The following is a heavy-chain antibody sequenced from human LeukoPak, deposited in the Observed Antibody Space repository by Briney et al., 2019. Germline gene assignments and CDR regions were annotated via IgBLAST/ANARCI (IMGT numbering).Heavy chain of an antibody. D-gene: IGHD3-3*01. CDR1: GYTLTELS. CDR2: FDPEDGET. V-gene: IGHV1-24*01. CDR3: ATGWVTIFGVVIIRSFDY. Sequence: ASVRVSCKVSGYTLTELSMHWVRQAPGKGLEWMGGFDPEDGETIYAQKFQGRVTMTEDTSTDTAYMELSSLRSEDTAVYYCATGWVTIFGVVIIRSFDYWGQGTLVTVSS. J-gene: IGHJ4*02.